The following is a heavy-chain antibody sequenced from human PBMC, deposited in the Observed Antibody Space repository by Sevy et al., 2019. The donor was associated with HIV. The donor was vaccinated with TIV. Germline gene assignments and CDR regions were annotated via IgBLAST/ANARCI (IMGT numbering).Heavy chain of an antibody. V-gene: IGHV1-18*01. CDR3: ARAGEYCSGGSCQGWFDP. CDR1: GYTFTSYG. Sequence: ASVKVSCKASGYTFTSYGISWVRQAPGQGLEWMGWISAYNGNTNYAQKLQGRVTMTTDTSTSTAYMGLRSLRSDDTAVYYCARAGEYCSGGSCQGWFDPWGQGTLVTVSS. D-gene: IGHD2-15*01. J-gene: IGHJ5*02. CDR2: ISAYNGNT.